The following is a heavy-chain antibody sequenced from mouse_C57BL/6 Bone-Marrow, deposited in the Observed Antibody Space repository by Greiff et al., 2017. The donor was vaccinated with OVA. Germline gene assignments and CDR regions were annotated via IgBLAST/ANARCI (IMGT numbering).Heavy chain of an antibody. CDR3: AREGYYGSRYAMDY. CDR1: GYSFTSYY. V-gene: IGHV1-66*01. D-gene: IGHD1-1*01. J-gene: IGHJ4*01. Sequence: VQLQQSGPELVKPGASVKISCKASGYSFTSYYIHWVKQRPGQGLEWIGWIYPGSGNTKYNEKFKGKATLTADTSSSTAYMQLSGLTSEDSAVYYCAREGYYGSRYAMDYWGQGTSVTASS. CDR2: IYPGSGNT.